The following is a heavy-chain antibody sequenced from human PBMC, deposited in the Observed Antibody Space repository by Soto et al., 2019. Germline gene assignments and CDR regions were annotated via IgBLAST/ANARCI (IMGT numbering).Heavy chain of an antibody. Sequence: LRLSCAASGRSGGSNYMSWVRQAPGKGLEWVAVIYSGGSTYYADSVKGRFTISRDDSKNTVFLQMDRLRAEDTALYYCAIFYDFWTGPRDYWGQGILVTVSS. CDR1: GRSGGSNY. CDR3: AIFYDFWTGPRDY. J-gene: IGHJ4*02. CDR2: IYSGGST. V-gene: IGHV3-53*01. D-gene: IGHD3-3*01.